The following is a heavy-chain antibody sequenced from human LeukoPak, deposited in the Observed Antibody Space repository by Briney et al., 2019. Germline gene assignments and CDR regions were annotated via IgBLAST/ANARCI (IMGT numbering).Heavy chain of an antibody. D-gene: IGHD3-10*01. CDR3: ARGRYYGSGSSMYYFDY. Sequence: PSETLSLTCTVSGGSISSGSYSWSWIRQPAGKGLEWIGRIYTSGSTKYNPSLKSRVTISVDTSKNQFSLKLSSVTAADTAVYYCARGRYYGSGSSMYYFDYWGQGTLVTVSS. V-gene: IGHV4-61*02. CDR1: GGSISSGSYS. CDR2: IYTSGST. J-gene: IGHJ4*02.